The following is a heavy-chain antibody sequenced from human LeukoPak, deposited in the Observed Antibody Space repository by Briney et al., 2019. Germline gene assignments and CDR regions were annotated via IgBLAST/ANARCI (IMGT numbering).Heavy chain of an antibody. J-gene: IGHJ5*02. CDR1: GFTFGDYA. CDR3: TSGIVVVVAARRVWFDP. CDR2: IRSKAYGGTT. D-gene: IGHD2-15*01. Sequence: PGRSLRLSCTAPGFTFGDYAMSWVRQPPGKGLEGVGFIRSKAYGGTTEYAASVKGRFTISRDDSKSIAYLQMNSLKTEDTAVYYCTSGIVVVVAARRVWFDPWGQGTLVTVSS. V-gene: IGHV3-49*04.